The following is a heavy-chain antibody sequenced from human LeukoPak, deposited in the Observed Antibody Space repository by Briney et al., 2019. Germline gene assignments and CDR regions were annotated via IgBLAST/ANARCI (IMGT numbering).Heavy chain of an antibody. Sequence: SETLSLTCTVSGGSLSSYYWSWIRQPPGKGLEWIGYIYYSGNTNYNPFLKSRVTISVDTSKNQFSLKLSSVTAADTAVYYCARGGGPRYYYDSSGYYAYWGQGTLVTVSS. V-gene: IGHV4-59*08. CDR3: ARGGGPRYYYDSSGYYAY. D-gene: IGHD3-22*01. CDR1: GGSLSSYY. CDR2: IYYSGNT. J-gene: IGHJ4*02.